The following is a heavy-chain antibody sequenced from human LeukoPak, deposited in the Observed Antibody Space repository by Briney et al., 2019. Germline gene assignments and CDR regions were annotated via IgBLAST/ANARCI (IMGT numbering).Heavy chain of an antibody. CDR2: IYHSGST. V-gene: IGHV4-39*01. CDR3: AGSDYYYYMDV. Sequence: SETLSLTCTVSGGSISSSSYYWGWIRQPPGKGLEWIGSIYHSGSTYYNPSLKSRVTISVDTSKDQFSLKLSSVTAADTAVFYCAGSDYYYYMDVWGKGTTVTVSS. CDR1: GGSISSSSYY. J-gene: IGHJ6*03. D-gene: IGHD3-10*01.